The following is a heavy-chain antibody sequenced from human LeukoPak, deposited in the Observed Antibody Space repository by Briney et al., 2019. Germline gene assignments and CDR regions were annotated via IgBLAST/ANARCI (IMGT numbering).Heavy chain of an antibody. CDR3: TRESWYDY. CDR2: MTTKTYGGTA. V-gene: IGHV3-49*03. Sequence: PGRSLRLSCRTSGFTFGDYAMTWIRQAPGKGLEWVGFMTTKTYGGTAEYAASVKGRFTISRDESKSIAYLQMDSLKTEDTAMYYCTRESWYDYWGQGTLVTVSS. D-gene: IGHD6-13*01. J-gene: IGHJ4*02. CDR1: GFTFGDYA.